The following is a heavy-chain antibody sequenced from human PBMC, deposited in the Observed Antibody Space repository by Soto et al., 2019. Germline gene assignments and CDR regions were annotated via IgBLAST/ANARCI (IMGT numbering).Heavy chain of an antibody. Sequence: PGESLKISCKGSGYSFTSYWISWVRQMPGKGLEWMGRIDPSDSYTNYSPSFQGHVTISADKSISTAYLQWSSLKASDTAMYYCARVSSEYYYDSSSPSGCFDPWGQGTLVTVSS. CDR2: IDPSDSYT. CDR1: GYSFTSYW. D-gene: IGHD3-22*01. J-gene: IGHJ5*02. CDR3: ARVSSEYYYDSSSPSGCFDP. V-gene: IGHV5-10-1*01.